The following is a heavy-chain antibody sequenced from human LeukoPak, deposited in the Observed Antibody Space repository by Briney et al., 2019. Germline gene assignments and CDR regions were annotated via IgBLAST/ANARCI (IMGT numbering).Heavy chain of an antibody. V-gene: IGHV4-59*01. J-gene: IGHJ4*02. D-gene: IGHD3-3*01. CDR1: GGSISSDH. CDR2: IYYSGRT. CDR3: ASRSSIWSGYQDTLYYFDS. Sequence: SETLSLTCSVSGGSISSDHWNWIRQTPGKGLEWIGCIYYSGRTYYNPSLKSRVTISVDTSKNQFSLKLSSVTAADTAVYYCASRSSIWSGYQDTLYYFDSWGQGTLVTVSS.